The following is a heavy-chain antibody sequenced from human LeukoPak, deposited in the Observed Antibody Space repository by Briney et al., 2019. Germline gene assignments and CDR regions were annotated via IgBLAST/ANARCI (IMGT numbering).Heavy chain of an antibody. Sequence: ASVKVSCKASGYIFTNYDINWVRQATGQGLEWMGWINPYSGNTGYAQKFQGRVTISRNTSITTAYMELSSLTSEDTAVYYCARGGYYGSGSAQLDVWGKGTTVTISS. D-gene: IGHD3-10*01. CDR2: INPYSGNT. J-gene: IGHJ6*04. V-gene: IGHV1-8*01. CDR1: GYIFTNYD. CDR3: ARGGYYGSGSAQLDV.